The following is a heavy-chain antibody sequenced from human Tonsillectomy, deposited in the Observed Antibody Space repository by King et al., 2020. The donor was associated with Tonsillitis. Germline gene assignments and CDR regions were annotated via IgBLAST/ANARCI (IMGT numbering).Heavy chain of an antibody. Sequence: VQLVESGGGLDQPGGSQRLSCTASGFTFSSYAMSWVRQAPGKGLEWVSAISGSGYSTYYADSVKGRCTISRDNSKNTLFLQMNSLRAEDTAVYYCAKEGYDFWSGFALAWGQGTLVTVSS. CDR3: AKEGYDFWSGFALA. CDR1: GFTFSSYA. D-gene: IGHD3-3*01. CDR2: ISGSGYST. V-gene: IGHV3-23*04. J-gene: IGHJ5*02.